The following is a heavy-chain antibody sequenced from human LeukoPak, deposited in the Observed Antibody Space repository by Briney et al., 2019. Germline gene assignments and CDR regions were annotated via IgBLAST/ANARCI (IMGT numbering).Heavy chain of an antibody. D-gene: IGHD3-10*01. CDR1: GGTFSSYA. Sequence: ASVKVSCKASGGTFSSYAISWVRQAPGQGLEWMGGIIPISGTANYAQKFQGRVTITADESTSTAYMELSSLRSEDTAVYYCARAAGLLYRWFGELSIDDAFDIWGQGTMVTVSS. CDR2: IIPISGTA. CDR3: ARAAGLLYRWFGELSIDDAFDI. J-gene: IGHJ3*02. V-gene: IGHV1-69*13.